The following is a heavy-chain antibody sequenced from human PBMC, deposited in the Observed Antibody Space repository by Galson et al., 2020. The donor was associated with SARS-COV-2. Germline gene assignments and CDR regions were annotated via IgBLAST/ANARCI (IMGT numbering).Heavy chain of an antibody. V-gene: IGHV1-2*02. J-gene: IGHJ4*02. Sequence: GESLKISCKASGYTFSTYYMHWVRQAPGQGLEWMGWINPNSGGTNYAQKFQGRVTMTRDTSISTAYMEVSRLRSDDTAVYYCARDGHDIVGAVMRGFGFDYWGQGTLVTVSS. CDR2: INPNSGGT. CDR1: GYTFSTYY. CDR3: ARDGHDIVGAVMRGFGFDY. D-gene: IGHD1-26*01.